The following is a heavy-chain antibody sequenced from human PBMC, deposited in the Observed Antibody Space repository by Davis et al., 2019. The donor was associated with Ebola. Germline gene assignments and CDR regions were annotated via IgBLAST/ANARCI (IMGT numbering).Heavy chain of an antibody. J-gene: IGHJ4*03. D-gene: IGHD3-22*01. CDR1: GGSFSGYY. Sequence: SDTLSPTCAVHGGSFSGYYWSWFRQPPGKGLEWIGEINHSGSTNYNPPLKSRVTISVATSKNQFSLKLSSVTAADTAVYYCARSLYYNDSSGYRYWGQGTLVTVSS. V-gene: IGHV4-34*01. CDR2: INHSGST. CDR3: ARSLYYNDSSGYRY.